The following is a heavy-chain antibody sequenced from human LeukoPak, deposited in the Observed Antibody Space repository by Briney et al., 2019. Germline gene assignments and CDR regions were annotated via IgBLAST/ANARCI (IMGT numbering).Heavy chain of an antibody. J-gene: IGHJ4*02. Sequence: GGSLRLSCAASGFTFSSYAMHWVRQAPGKGLEWVAVISYDGSNKYYADSVKGRFTVSRDNAKNTLYVQMNNLRAEDTAVYYCARVDPKAPGDYSWGRGTLVTVSS. CDR3: ARVDPKAPGDYS. D-gene: IGHD2-2*03. CDR1: GFTFSSYA. CDR2: ISYDGSNK. V-gene: IGHV3-30-3*01.